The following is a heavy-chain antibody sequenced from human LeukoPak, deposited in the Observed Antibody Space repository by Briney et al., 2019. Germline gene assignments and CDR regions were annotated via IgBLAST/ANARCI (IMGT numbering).Heavy chain of an antibody. CDR1: GASISSSSYY. CDR2: VYYNGNT. CDR3: ARLWWAAIDY. D-gene: IGHD2-8*02. V-gene: IGHV4-39*01. Sequence: SETLSLTCTVSGASISSSSYYWGYFRQPPGKGLEWIGSVYYNGNTYYNPSLKSRATISADTSKNQFSLKLTSVTAADTAVYYCARLWWAAIDYGGQGTLVAVSS. J-gene: IGHJ4*02.